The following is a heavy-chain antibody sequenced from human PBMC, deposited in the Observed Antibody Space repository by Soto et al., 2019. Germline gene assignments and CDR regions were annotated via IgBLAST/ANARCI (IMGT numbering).Heavy chain of an antibody. D-gene: IGHD5-12*01. CDR3: ARDLGGSLRSFTFDY. J-gene: IGHJ4*02. CDR2: ISYDGSNK. V-gene: IGHV3-30-3*01. CDR1: GFTLNSYA. Sequence: GESLKISCEASGFTLNSYAMHWVRQAPGKGLGWVAFISYDGSNKYYADSGKGRFTISRDNSKNTLYLQMNSLRAEDTSVYYCARDLGGSLRSFTFDYWGQGTLVTVSS.